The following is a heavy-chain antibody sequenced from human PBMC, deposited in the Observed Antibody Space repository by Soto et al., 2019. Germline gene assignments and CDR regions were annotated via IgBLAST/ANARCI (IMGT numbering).Heavy chain of an antibody. CDR1: GFTVSSNY. D-gene: IGHD6-13*01. V-gene: IGHV3-66*01. J-gene: IGHJ6*02. Sequence: PGGSLRLSCAASGFTVSSNYMSWVRQAPGKGLEWVSVIYSGGSTYYADSVKGRFTISRDNSKNTLYLQMNSLRAEDTAVYYCARTRAASGTGHPPCGKHVSGPGPTGTGSS. CDR3: ARTRAASGTGHPPCGKHV. CDR2: IYSGGST.